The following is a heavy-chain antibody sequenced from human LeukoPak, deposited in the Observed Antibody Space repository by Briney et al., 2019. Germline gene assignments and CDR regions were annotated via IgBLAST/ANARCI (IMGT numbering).Heavy chain of an antibody. D-gene: IGHD3-22*01. CDR3: ARAHYHDSSGLDF. CDR1: GFTFSSYE. CDR2: ISSSGSTI. V-gene: IGHV3-48*03. Sequence: GGSLRLSCAASGFTFSSYEMNWVRQAPGKGLEWVSYISSSGSTIYYADSLKGRCTISRDNAKNSLYLQMNSLRAEDTAVYYCARAHYHDSSGLDFWGQGTLVTVSS. J-gene: IGHJ4*02.